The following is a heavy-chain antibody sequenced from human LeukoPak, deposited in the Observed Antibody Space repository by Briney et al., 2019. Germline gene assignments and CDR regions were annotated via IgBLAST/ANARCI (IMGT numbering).Heavy chain of an antibody. V-gene: IGHV3-33*01. CDR3: ARVLYYYYGMDV. CDR2: IWYDGSNK. D-gene: IGHD1-1*01. CDR1: GFTFSSYG. J-gene: IGHJ6*02. Sequence: PGRSLRLSCAASGFTFSSYGMHWVRQAPGKGLEWVAVIWYDGSNKYYADSVKGRFTISRDNSKNTLYLQMNSLRAEDTAEYYCARVLYYYYGMDVWGQGTTVTVSS.